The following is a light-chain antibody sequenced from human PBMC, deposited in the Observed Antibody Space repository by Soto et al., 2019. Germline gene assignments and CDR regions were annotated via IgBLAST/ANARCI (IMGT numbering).Light chain of an antibody. CDR3: QQYKKWPPLT. Sequence: EIVMTQSPATLSVSPGETATLSCRASQSVAFHLAWYQQKPGQGPRLLIYGAFTRATGIPARFSGSGSGTEFTLTISSLQSEDFAVYYCQQYKKWPPLTFGGGTKLEIK. J-gene: IGKJ4*01. V-gene: IGKV3-15*01. CDR2: GAF. CDR1: QSVAFH.